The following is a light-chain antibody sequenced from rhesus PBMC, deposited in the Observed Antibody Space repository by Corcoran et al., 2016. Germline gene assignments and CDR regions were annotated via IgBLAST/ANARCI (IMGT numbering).Light chain of an antibody. J-gene: IGKJ2*01. V-gene: IGKV1-74*01. Sequence: DIQMTQSPSSLSASVGDRVTITCRARENVNNYLNWYQQKPGKAPKLLIYKASTLQSGVPSGFSGSGSGTDDTFTISSLQPEDVATYYCQHGYGPPYNFGQGTKGEIK. CDR2: KAS. CDR3: QHGYGPPYN. CDR1: ENVNNY.